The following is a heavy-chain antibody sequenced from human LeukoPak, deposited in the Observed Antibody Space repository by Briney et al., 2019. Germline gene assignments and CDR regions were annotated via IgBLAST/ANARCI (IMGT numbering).Heavy chain of an antibody. J-gene: IGHJ6*03. CDR1: GGSFSGYY. CDR2: INHSGST. V-gene: IGHV4-34*01. Sequence: SETLSLTCAVYGGSFSGYYWSWIRQPPGKGLEWIGEINHSGSTNYNPSLKSRVTISVDTSKNQFSLKLSSVTAADTAVYYCARLYVSVANYYYYYMDVWGKGTTVTVSS. D-gene: IGHD3-16*01. CDR3: ARLYVSVANYYYYYMDV.